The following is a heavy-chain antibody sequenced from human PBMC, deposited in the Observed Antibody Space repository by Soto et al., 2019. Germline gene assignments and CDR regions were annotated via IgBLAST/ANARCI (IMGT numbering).Heavy chain of an antibody. CDR1: GFTFSSYG. CDR2: IWYDGSNK. J-gene: IGHJ6*02. V-gene: IGHV3-33*01. Sequence: VGSLRLSCAASGFTFSSYGMHWVRQAPGKGLEWVAVIWYDGSNKYYADSVKGRFTISRDNSKNTLYLQMNSLRAEDTAMYYCARLPRVDTAMVRSSDYYYGMDVWGQGTTVTV. CDR3: ARLPRVDTAMVRSSDYYYGMDV. D-gene: IGHD5-18*01.